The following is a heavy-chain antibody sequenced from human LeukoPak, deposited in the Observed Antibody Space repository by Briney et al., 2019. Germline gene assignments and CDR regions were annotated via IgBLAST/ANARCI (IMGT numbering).Heavy chain of an antibody. CDR1: GFTFSSYG. Sequence: GGSLRLSCAASGFTFSSYGMHWVRQAPGKGLEWVAFISYNGGNKYYADSVKGRFTFSRDNSNNTLYLQMSSLRAEDTAVYYCAKDIVRGSHWGDYYHYGMDVWGQGTTVTVSS. CDR3: AKDIVRGSHWGDYYHYGMDV. J-gene: IGHJ6*02. V-gene: IGHV3-30*18. D-gene: IGHD1-26*01. CDR2: ISYNGGNK.